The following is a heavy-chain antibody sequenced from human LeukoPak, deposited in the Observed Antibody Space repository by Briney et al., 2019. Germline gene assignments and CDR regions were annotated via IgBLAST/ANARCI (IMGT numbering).Heavy chain of an antibody. CDR3: ARPYYYDSRIDP. J-gene: IGHJ5*02. V-gene: IGHV4-30-4*01. CDR2: MYYSGST. CDR1: GGSISSGDYY. D-gene: IGHD3-22*01. Sequence: PSETLSLTCIVSGGSISSGDYYWSWIRQPPGKGLEWIGYMYYSGSTYYNPSLKSRVTISVDTSKNQFSLKLSSVTAADTAVYYCARPYYYDSRIDPWGQGTPVTVSS.